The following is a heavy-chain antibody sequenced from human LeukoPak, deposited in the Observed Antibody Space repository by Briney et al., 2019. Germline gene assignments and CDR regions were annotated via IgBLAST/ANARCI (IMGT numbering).Heavy chain of an antibody. J-gene: IGHJ4*02. CDR1: GGSFSGYY. CDR2: INHSGST. V-gene: IGHV4-34*01. CDR3: ARGYSSGWYGVVDY. Sequence: SETLSLTRAVYGGSFSGYYWSWIRQPPGKGLEWIGEINHSGSTNYSPSLKSRVTISVDTSKNQFSLKLSSVTAADTAVYYCARGYSSGWYGVVDYWGQGTLVTVSS. D-gene: IGHD6-19*01.